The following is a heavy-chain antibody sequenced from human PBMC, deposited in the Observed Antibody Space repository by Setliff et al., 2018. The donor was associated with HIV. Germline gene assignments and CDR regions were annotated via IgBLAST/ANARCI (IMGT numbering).Heavy chain of an antibody. V-gene: IGHV4-30-4*08. D-gene: IGHD2-2*01. J-gene: IGHJ6*02. CDR2: IYYSGST. Sequence: SETLSLTCTVSGGSISSCDYYWSWIRQPPGKGLEWIGYIYYSGSTYYNPSLKSRVTISVDTSKNQFSLKLSSVTAADTAVYYCARGGCSSTSCYNYYYYGMDVCGQGTTVTVS. CDR1: GGSISSCDYY. CDR3: ARGGCSSTSCYNYYYYGMDV.